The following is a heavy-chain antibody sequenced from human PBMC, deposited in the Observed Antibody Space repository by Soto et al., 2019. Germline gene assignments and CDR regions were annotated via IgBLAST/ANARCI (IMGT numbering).Heavy chain of an antibody. Sequence: PSETLSLTCTVSGGSISSGGTGSYWTWIRQLPGKGLEWIGYIYYTGNTYYNPSLKSRPTISIGTSENQFSLKLTSVTAADTAVYFCASGHDAYKVRYWGQGTLVTVSS. J-gene: IGHJ4*02. D-gene: IGHD1-1*01. CDR3: ASGHDAYKVRY. V-gene: IGHV4-31*03. CDR2: IYYTGNT. CDR1: GGSISSGGTGSY.